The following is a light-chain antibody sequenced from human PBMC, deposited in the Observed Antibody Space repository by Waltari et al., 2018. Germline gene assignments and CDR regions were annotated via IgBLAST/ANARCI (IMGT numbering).Light chain of an antibody. V-gene: IGLV2-14*03. J-gene: IGLJ2*01. CDR1: SSDVGDYNS. CDR3: SSYTSRSTLVV. CDR2: DVS. Sequence: QSTLTQPASVSGSPGQSITLSCTGPSSDVGDYNSVSWYQQHPGKAPKLMIYDVSNRPSGVSTRFSGSKSGNTASLTISGLEAEDEADYYCSSYTSRSTLVVFGGGTKLTVL.